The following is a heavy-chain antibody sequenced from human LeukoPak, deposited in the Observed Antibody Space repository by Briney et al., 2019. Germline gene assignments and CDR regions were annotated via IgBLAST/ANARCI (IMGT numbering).Heavy chain of an antibody. V-gene: IGHV5-51*01. CDR3: PSVGWWDIGDRGYNWFYP. J-gene: IGHJ5*02. CDR1: VYGFTSYW. Sequence: GESLKISCKGSVYGFTSYWIGWVRQMPGKGVEWMGIIYPGDSDTRYSPSFQGQVTISADKSISTAYLQWSSLKASDTPMCYCPSVGWWDIGDRGYNWFYPGAQGTLVTLSS. D-gene: IGHD1-26*01. CDR2: IYPGDSDT.